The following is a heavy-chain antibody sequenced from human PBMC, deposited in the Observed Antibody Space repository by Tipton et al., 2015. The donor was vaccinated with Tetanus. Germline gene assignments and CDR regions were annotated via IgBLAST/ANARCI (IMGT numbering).Heavy chain of an antibody. J-gene: IGHJ4*02. V-gene: IGHV3-33*01. D-gene: IGHD2-15*01. CDR2: SWYDGTDQ. CDR3: AREADCSGGSCFSGDFDN. Sequence: SLRLSCAASGFIFSSYGIHWVRQAPGKGLEWVAVSWYDGTDQYYADSVKGRFTLSRDNSKNTLYLEMNSLRADDTALYYCAREADCSGGSCFSGDFDNWGQGTQVTVSS. CDR1: GFIFSSYG.